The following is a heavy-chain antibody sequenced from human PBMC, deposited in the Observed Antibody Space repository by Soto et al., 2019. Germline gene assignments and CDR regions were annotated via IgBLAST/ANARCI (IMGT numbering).Heavy chain of an antibody. CDR3: AKDHSSVWRPLND. CDR2: ISGNGIGT. V-gene: IGHV3-23*01. CDR1: GFTFSSYA. D-gene: IGHD2-15*01. Sequence: PGGSLRLSCAASGFTFSSYAMSWVRQAPGKGLEWVSVISGNGIGTYYTDSVKGRFTISRNNSKNTLYLQMNSLRAEDTAVYFWAKDHSSVWRPLNDWGQGTLVTVSS. J-gene: IGHJ4*02.